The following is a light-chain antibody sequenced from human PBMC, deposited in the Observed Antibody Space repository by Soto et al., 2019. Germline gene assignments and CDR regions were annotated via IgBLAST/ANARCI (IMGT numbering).Light chain of an antibody. CDR3: SLYTTDSSYV. CDR2: EVN. CDR1: SSEYNKYKP. Sequence: QSVLTQPPSASRTPGQTVTISCSGSSSEYNKYKPCSWYQRPPRTCTKLIIFEVNNRPSCAPDRFSGSKSGNTASLTISGLQAEDEGEYYCSLYTTDSSYVFGPGTNFTVL. V-gene: IGLV2-18*01. J-gene: IGLJ1*01.